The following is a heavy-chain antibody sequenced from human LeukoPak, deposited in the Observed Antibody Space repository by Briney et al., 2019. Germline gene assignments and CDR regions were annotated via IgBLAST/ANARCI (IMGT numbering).Heavy chain of an antibody. CDR1: GYTFTGYY. J-gene: IGHJ3*02. Sequence: ASVKVSCKASGYTFTGYYMHWVRQAPGQGLEWMGWINPNSGGTNYAQKFQGRVTMTRDTSISTAYMELSRLRSDDTAVYYCARVSRYSYGDKAFDIWGQGTMVTVS. V-gene: IGHV1-2*02. D-gene: IGHD5-18*01. CDR2: INPNSGGT. CDR3: ARVSRYSYGDKAFDI.